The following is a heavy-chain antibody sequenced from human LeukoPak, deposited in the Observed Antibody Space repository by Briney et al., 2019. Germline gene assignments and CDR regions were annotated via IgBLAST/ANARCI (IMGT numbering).Heavy chain of an antibody. D-gene: IGHD3-10*01. V-gene: IGHV3-72*01. Sequence: PGGSPRLSSAASGFTFCDLYMDWVRQAPGKGLEWVGRTRNKANSYTTEYAASVKGRFTISRDDSKNSLYLQMTSLKTEDTAVYYCARGSMVRGVDYWGQGTLVTVSS. CDR1: GFTFCDLY. CDR3: ARGSMVRGVDY. J-gene: IGHJ4*02. CDR2: TRNKANSYTT.